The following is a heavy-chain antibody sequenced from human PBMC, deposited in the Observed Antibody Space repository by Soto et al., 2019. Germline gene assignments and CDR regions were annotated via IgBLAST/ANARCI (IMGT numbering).Heavy chain of an antibody. CDR1: GFTFRSYG. Sequence: GGSKRLSSTAAGFTFRSYGMHWVRQEPGKGLEWVAVISYDGSNKYYADSVKGRFTIPRDNSKNTLYLQMNSLRAEDTAVYYCARTQDYYDSSGSPTPYFDYWGQGTLVTVSS. CDR2: ISYDGSNK. V-gene: IGHV3-30-3*01. J-gene: IGHJ4*02. CDR3: ARTQDYYDSSGSPTPYFDY. D-gene: IGHD3-22*01.